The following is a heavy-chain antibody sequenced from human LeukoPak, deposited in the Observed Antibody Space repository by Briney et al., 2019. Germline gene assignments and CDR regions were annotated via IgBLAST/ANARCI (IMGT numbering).Heavy chain of an antibody. CDR1: GYTFTRYD. J-gene: IGHJ5*02. CDR3: ARAQGIRYFDWIA. V-gene: IGHV1-8*01. CDR2: MNPNSGNT. Sequence: GASVKVSCKASGYTFTRYDINWVRQATGQGLEWMGWMNPNSGNTGYAQKFQGRVTMTRNTSISTAYMELSSLRSEDTAVYYCARAQGIRYFDWIAWGQGTLVTVSS. D-gene: IGHD3-9*01.